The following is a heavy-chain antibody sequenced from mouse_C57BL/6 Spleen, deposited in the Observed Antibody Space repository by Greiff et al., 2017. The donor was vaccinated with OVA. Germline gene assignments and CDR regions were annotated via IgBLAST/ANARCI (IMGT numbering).Heavy chain of an antibody. J-gene: IGHJ2*01. CDR3: TRSDYPFDY. Sequence: QVHVKQSGAELVRPGASVTLSCKASGYTFTDYEMHWVKQTPVHGLEWIGAIDPETGGTAYNQKFKGKAILTADKSSSTAYMELRSLTSEDSAVYYCTRSDYPFDYWGQGTTLTVSS. V-gene: IGHV1-15*01. CDR2: IDPETGGT. D-gene: IGHD2-4*01. CDR1: GYTFTDYE.